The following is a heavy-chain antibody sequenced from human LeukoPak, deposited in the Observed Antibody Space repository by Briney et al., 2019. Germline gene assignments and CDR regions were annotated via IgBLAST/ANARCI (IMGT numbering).Heavy chain of an antibody. J-gene: IGHJ4*02. Sequence: GGSLRLSCAASGFTFSSYWMHWVRQAPGKGLVWVSRINSDGSSTSYADPVKGRFTISRDNAKNTVYLQMNSLRGEDTAVYYCARILPISGRDSWGQGTLVTVSS. CDR3: ARILPISGRDS. D-gene: IGHD2-15*01. V-gene: IGHV3-74*01. CDR1: GFTFSSYW. CDR2: INSDGSST.